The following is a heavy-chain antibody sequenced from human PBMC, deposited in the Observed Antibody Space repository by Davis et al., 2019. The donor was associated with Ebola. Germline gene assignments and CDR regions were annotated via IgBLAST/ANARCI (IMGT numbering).Heavy chain of an antibody. J-gene: IGHJ6*02. V-gene: IGHV3-66*01. Sequence: GESLKISCAASGFTFSSYSMNWVRQAPGKGLEWVSVIYSGGSTYYADSVKGRFTISRDNSKNTLYLQMNSLRAEDTAVYYCARDGYGMDVWGQGTTVTVSS. CDR3: ARDGYGMDV. CDR1: GFTFSSYS. CDR2: IYSGGST.